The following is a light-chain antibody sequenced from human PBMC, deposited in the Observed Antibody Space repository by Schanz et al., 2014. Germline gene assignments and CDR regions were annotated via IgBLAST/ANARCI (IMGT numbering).Light chain of an antibody. CDR3: QQYTNYSPT. V-gene: IGKV1-5*01. CDR1: QSISNW. Sequence: DIQMTQSPSTLSASVGGSVTITCRASQSISNWLAWYQQTPGKAPNLVISNASSLESGVPSRFSGSGSGTEFTLTISSLQPDDFATYYCQQYTNYSPTFGQGTKVEI. J-gene: IGKJ1*01. CDR2: NAS.